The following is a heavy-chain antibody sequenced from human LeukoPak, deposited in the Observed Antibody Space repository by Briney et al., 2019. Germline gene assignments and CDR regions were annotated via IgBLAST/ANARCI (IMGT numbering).Heavy chain of an antibody. CDR2: IYYSRIT. V-gene: IGHV4-59*08. CDR1: GGSIISYY. D-gene: IGHD1-26*01. CDR3: ARLNSGSPGVNFDY. Sequence: PSETLSLTCTVSGGSIISYYWSWIRQPPGKGLEWIGYIYYSRITNYNPSLRSRVTISVDTSKQQFSLKLSSVTAADTAVYYCARLNSGSPGVNFDYWGQGTLVTVSS. J-gene: IGHJ4*02.